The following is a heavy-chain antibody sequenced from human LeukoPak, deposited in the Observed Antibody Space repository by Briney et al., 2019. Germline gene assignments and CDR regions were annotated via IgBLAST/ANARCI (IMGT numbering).Heavy chain of an antibody. V-gene: IGHV1-2*02. CDR3: ARVWVGAAFDI. D-gene: IGHD3-10*01. CDR1: GYIFSGYY. CDR2: INPNSGDT. J-gene: IGHJ3*02. Sequence: GASVKVSCKASGYIFSGYYMHWVRQAPGQGLEWMGWINPNSGDTNYAQKFQGRVTMTRDTSISTAYMELSRLRSDDTAVYYCARVWVGAAFDIWGQGTMVTVSS.